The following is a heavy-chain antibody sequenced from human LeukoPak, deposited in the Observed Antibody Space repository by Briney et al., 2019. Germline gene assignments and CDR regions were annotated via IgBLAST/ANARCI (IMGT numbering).Heavy chain of an antibody. J-gene: IGHJ6*02. D-gene: IGHD6-13*01. CDR3: ARDSSSWSAYYGMDV. CDR2: IYYSGCT. Sequence: SETLSLTCTVSGGSISGYYWSWIRQPPGKGPEWIGYIYYSGCTNYNPSLKSRVTISVDTSKNQFSLKMNSVTAADTAVYYCARDSSSWSAYYGMDVWGQGTTVTVSS. CDR1: GGSISGYY. V-gene: IGHV4-59*12.